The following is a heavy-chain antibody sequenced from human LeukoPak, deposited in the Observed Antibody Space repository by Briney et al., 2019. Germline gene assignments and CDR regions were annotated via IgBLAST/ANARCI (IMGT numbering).Heavy chain of an antibody. J-gene: IGHJ5*02. CDR1: GFTFSSYT. D-gene: IGHD2-15*01. CDR3: ARAGGYSRWFDP. V-gene: IGHV3-21*01. Sequence: PGGSLRLSCAASGFTFSSYTMNWVRQAPGKGLEWVSSISSSSSYIYYADSVKGRFTISRDNAKNSLYLQMNSLRAEDTAVYYCARAGGYSRWFDPWGQGTLVTVSS. CDR2: ISSSSSYI.